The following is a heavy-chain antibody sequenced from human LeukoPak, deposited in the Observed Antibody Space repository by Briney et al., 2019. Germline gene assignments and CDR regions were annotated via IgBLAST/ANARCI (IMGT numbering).Heavy chain of an antibody. D-gene: IGHD3-16*02. J-gene: IGHJ5*02. Sequence: GGSLRLSCAASGFTLDNYAMTWVRQAPGEGLEWVSGINWNGGSTGYADSVKGRFTISRDNAKNSLYLQMNSLRAEDTALYYCARAYDYVWGSYRYTWFDPWGQGTLVTVSS. CDR3: ARAYDYVWGSYRYTWFDP. CDR2: INWNGGST. CDR1: GFTLDNYA. V-gene: IGHV3-20*04.